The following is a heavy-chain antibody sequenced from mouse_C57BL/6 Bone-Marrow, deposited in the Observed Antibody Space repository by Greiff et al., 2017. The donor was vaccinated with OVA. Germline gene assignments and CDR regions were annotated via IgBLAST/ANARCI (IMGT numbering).Heavy chain of an antibody. CDR1: GYTFTDYY. V-gene: IGHV1-26*01. J-gene: IGHJ2*01. D-gene: IGHD1-1*01. Sequence: EVKLQESGPELVKPGASVKISCKASGYTFTDYYMNWVKQSHGKSLEWIGDINPNNGGTSYNQKFKGKATLTVDKSSSTAYMELRSLTSEDSAVYYCARNYGSALAYWGQGTTLTVSS. CDR3: ARNYGSALAY. CDR2: INPNNGGT.